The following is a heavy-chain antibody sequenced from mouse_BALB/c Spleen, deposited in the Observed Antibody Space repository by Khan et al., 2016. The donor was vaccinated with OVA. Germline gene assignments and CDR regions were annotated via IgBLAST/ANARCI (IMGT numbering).Heavy chain of an antibody. CDR2: INPSNGGA. CDR1: GYTFTSYY. D-gene: IGHD2-1*01. V-gene: IGHV1S81*02. Sequence: QVQLQQSGAELVKPGASVKISCKASGYTFTSYYMYWVKQRPGQGLEWIGGINPSNGGAHFNEKFKNKATLTVDKSSSTAYMQLSSLTAEDSAVYCCGRSGYGNPFAYWGQGTLVTVAA. J-gene: IGHJ3*01. CDR3: GRSGYGNPFAY.